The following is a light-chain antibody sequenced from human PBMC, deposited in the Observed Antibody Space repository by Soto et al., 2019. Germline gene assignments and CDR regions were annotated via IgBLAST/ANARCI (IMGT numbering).Light chain of an antibody. V-gene: IGLV2-23*01. CDR3: CSYAGSSGLV. Sequence: QSVLTQPASVSGSPGQSITISCIGISSDVGSYNLVSWYQQHPGKAPQVIIYGGSKRPSRVSSRFSGYTSANTAFLTVSGLQADDEGDYYCCSYAGSSGLVFGGGTKVTVL. J-gene: IGLJ2*01. CDR1: SSDVGSYNL. CDR2: GGS.